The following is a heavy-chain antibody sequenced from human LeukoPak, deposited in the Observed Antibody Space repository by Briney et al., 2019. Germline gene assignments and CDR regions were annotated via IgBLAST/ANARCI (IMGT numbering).Heavy chain of an antibody. V-gene: IGHV4-59*01. CDR3: ARGEDFERYYLAY. Sequence: PSETLSLTCSVSGGSISIYYWTWIRQVPGKGLEWIGYIYYTGTTNYNPLFESRATISVDTSKNQFSLKLTSVTAADTAVYFCARGEDFERYYLAYWGQGTLVTVSS. CDR1: GGSISIYY. J-gene: IGHJ4*02. D-gene: IGHD3-9*01. CDR2: IYYTGTT.